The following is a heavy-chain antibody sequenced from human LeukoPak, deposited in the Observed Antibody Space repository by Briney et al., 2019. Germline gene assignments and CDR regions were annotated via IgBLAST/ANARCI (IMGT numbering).Heavy chain of an antibody. CDR2: ISPYNGNT. J-gene: IGHJ5*02. Sequence: ASVKVSCKASGYTFTGYYMHWVRQAPGQGPEWMGWISPYNGNTNYAQHLQGRVTMTTDTSTYTAYMELRSLRSDDTAVYYCARVECSSTSCYNVWFDPWGQGTPVSVSS. CDR3: ARVECSSTSCYNVWFDP. D-gene: IGHD2-2*02. CDR1: GYTFTGYY. V-gene: IGHV1-18*04.